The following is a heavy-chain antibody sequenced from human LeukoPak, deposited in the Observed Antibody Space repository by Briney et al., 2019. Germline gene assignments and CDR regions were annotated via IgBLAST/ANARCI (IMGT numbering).Heavy chain of an antibody. V-gene: IGHV3-74*01. CDR1: GFTFSRYW. Sequence: GGSLRLSCAASGFTFSRYWMHWVRQAPGKGLVWVSRADYDGSDTSYADSVRGRFTFSRDNAKNTLYLQMNSLSAEDTAVYYCATLAAAGTNYWGQGTLVTVSS. J-gene: IGHJ4*02. CDR2: ADYDGSDT. CDR3: ATLAAAGTNY. D-gene: IGHD6-13*01.